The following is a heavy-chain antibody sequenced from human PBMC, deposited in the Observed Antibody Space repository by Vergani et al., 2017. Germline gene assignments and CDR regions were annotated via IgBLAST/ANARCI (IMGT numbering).Heavy chain of an antibody. Sequence: EVQLLESGGGLVQPGGSLRLSCAASGFTFSSYAMSWVRQAPGKGLEWVSRINSDGSSTSYADSVKGRFTISRDNAKNTLYLQMNSLRAEDTAVYYCAYSSGWYRGAFDIWGQGTMVTVSS. CDR2: INSDGSST. J-gene: IGHJ3*02. V-gene: IGHV3-74*02. CDR3: AYSSGWYRGAFDI. CDR1: GFTFSSYA. D-gene: IGHD6-19*01.